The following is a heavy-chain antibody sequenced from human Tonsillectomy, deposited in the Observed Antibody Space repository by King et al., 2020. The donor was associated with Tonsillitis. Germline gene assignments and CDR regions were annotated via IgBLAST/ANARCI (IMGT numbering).Heavy chain of an antibody. CDR2: ISSDGYNK. CDR3: ARGARGGSTAAGSPIDF. Sequence: VQLVESGGGVVQPGGSLRLSCAASGFTFSDYAIHWVRQVPGKGLEWVAVISSDGYNKYYTDPVKGRFTISRDDSKNTLYLQMNSLRPEDTTVYYCARGARGGSTAAGSPIDFWGQGTLVTVSS. J-gene: IGHJ4*02. D-gene: IGHD6-13*01. V-gene: IGHV3-30*10. CDR1: GFTFSDYA.